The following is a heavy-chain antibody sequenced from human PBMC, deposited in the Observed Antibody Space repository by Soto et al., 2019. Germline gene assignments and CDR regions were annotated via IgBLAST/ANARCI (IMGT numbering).Heavy chain of an antibody. V-gene: IGHV1-69*02. CDR2: IIPILGIA. CDR1: GGTFSGYT. Sequence: SVKGSCKASGGTFSGYTISWVRQAPGQGLEWMGRIIPILGIANYAQKFQGRVTITADKSTSTAYMELSSLRSEDTAVYYCAGDSSGLLTQYYYYYYGMDVWGQGTTVTVSS. J-gene: IGHJ6*02. CDR3: AGDSSGLLTQYYYYYYGMDV. D-gene: IGHD3-22*01.